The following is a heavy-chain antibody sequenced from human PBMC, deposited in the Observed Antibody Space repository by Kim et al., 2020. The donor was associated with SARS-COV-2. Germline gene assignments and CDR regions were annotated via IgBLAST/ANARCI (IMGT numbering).Heavy chain of an antibody. D-gene: IGHD6-19*01. V-gene: IGHV4-61*08. CDR2: IYYSGIS. Sequence: SETLSLTCTVSGASVSSGGYFWSWIRQPPGKGLEWIGYIYYSGISNYNPSLKSRATLSLDTSKNQFSLKLNSVTAAATAVYYCARRLGSGWYYLDYWRQG. J-gene: IGHJ4*02. CDR1: GASVSSGGYF. CDR3: ARRLGSGWYYLDY.